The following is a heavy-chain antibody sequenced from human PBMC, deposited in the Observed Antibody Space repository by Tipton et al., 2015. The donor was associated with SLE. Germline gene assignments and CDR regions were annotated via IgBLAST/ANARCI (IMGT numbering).Heavy chain of an antibody. CDR2: IYSSGDR. CDR3: ARGSDGEYVRYFDV. J-gene: IGHJ2*01. Sequence: TLSLTCTVSGGSISFDYWSWMRPSAGRGLGWIGRIYSSGDRGYNPSLRSRVTMSIDASQNRVSLRLKSVSAADTAGYYCARGSDGEYVRYFDVWGPGTLVTVSS. V-gene: IGHV4-4*07. D-gene: IGHD4-17*01. CDR1: GGSISFDY.